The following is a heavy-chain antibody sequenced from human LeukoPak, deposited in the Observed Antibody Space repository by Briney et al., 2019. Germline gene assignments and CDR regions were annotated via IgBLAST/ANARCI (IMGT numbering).Heavy chain of an antibody. CDR2: ISSSGSTI. CDR1: GFTFSSYE. J-gene: IGHJ6*03. Sequence: GGSLRLSCAASGFTFSSYEMNWVRQAPGKGLEWVSYISSSGSTIYYADSVKGRFTISRDNAKNSLYLQMNSLRAEDTAVYYCARQYYGILAGYYNVAYYHYMDVWGKGTTVTISS. CDR3: ARQYYGILAGYYNVAYYHYMDV. D-gene: IGHD3-9*01. V-gene: IGHV3-48*03.